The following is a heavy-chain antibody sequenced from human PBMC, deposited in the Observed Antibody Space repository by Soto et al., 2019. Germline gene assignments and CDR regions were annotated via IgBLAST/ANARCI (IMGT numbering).Heavy chain of an antibody. D-gene: IGHD3-10*01. CDR2: ISSSSSTI. CDR1: GFTFSSYS. Sequence: EVQLVESGGGLVQPGGSLRLSCAASGFTFSSYSMNWVRQAPGKGLEWVSYISSSSSTIYYADSVKGRFTISRDNAKNSMYLQMNSLRAEDTAVYYFARLRGYYGSATYYFDYWGQGTLVTVSS. CDR3: ARLRGYYGSATYYFDY. V-gene: IGHV3-48*01. J-gene: IGHJ4*02.